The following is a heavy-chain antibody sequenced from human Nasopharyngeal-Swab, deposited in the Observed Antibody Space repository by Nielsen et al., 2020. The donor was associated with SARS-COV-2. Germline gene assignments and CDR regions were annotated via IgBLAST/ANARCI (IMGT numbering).Heavy chain of an antibody. D-gene: IGHD1-20*01. CDR2: IYTSGST. J-gene: IGHJ6*02. V-gene: IGHV4-61*02. Sequence: REAPGKGLAWLGRIYTSGSTNYNPSLKSRVTISVDTSKNQFSLKLSSVTAADTAVYYCARINWNYYYYYGMDVWGQGTTVTVSS. CDR3: ARINWNYYYYYGMDV.